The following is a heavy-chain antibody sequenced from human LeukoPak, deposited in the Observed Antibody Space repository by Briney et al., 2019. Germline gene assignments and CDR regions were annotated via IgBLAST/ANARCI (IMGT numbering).Heavy chain of an antibody. Sequence: SETLSLTCTVSGGSISSYYWSWIRQPPGKGLEWIGYIYYSGSTNYNPSLKSRVTMSVDMSKNQFSLKLSSMIAADTAVYYCARVSSSWYQDWYFDLWGRGTLVTVPS. CDR1: GGSISSYY. J-gene: IGHJ2*01. CDR3: ARVSSSWYQDWYFDL. V-gene: IGHV4-59*12. D-gene: IGHD6-13*01. CDR2: IYYSGST.